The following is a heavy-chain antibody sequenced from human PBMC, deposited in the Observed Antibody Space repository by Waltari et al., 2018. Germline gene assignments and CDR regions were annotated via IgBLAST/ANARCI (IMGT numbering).Heavy chain of an antibody. CDR1: GYTFTDFC. D-gene: IGHD3-3*01. J-gene: IGHJ4*02. CDR2: INPNSGDT. V-gene: IGHV1-2*06. CDR3: ARSGGGTTTFGVAE. Sequence: QVQLVQSGAEVKQSGASVKVSCKAPGYTFTDFCIHWVRQAPGQGLEWMGRINPNSGDTSYAQRFQGRVTMTGDTSITTAYMELTGLRSDDTAIYYCARSGGGTTTFGVAEWGQGSLVTVSS.